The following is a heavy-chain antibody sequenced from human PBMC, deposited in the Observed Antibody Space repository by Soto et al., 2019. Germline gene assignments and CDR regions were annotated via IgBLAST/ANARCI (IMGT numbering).Heavy chain of an antibody. CDR3: AREYSSSSYYYYYMDV. CDR1: GFTFSSYA. CDR2: ISGSGGST. V-gene: IGHV3-23*01. Sequence: GGSLRLSCAASGFTFSSYAMSWVRQAPGKGLEWVSAISGSGGSTYYADSVKGRFTISRDNSKNTLYLQMNSLRAEDTAVYYCAREYSSSSYYYYYMDVWGKGTTVTVSS. D-gene: IGHD6-6*01. J-gene: IGHJ6*03.